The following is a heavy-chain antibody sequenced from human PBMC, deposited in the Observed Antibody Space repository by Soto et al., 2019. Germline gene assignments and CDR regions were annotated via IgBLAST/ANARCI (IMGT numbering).Heavy chain of an antibody. J-gene: IGHJ4*02. CDR1: GGTFSSYA. CDR3: ARGYYYDSSGYFPARDYYFDY. Sequence: GASVKVSCKASGGTFSSYAISWVRQAPGQGREWMGGIIPIFGTANYAQKFQGRVTITADESTSTAYMELSSLRSEDTAVYYCARGYYYDSSGYFPARDYYFDYWGQGTLVTVSS. V-gene: IGHV1-69*13. D-gene: IGHD3-22*01. CDR2: IIPIFGTA.